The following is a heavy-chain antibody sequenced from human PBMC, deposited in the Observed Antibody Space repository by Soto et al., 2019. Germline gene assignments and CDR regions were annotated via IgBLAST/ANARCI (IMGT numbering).Heavy chain of an antibody. V-gene: IGHV3-23*01. CDR1: GVNFSSYA. J-gene: IGHJ4*02. D-gene: IGHD6-13*01. CDR2: ISGSGGST. CDR3: AYSSTPFDY. Sequence: PGGSLRLSCAASGVNFSSYAMSWVRQAPGKGLEWVSAISGSGGSTYYADSVKGRFTISRDNSKNTLYLQMNSLRAEDTAVYYCAYSSTPFDYWGQGTLVTVSS.